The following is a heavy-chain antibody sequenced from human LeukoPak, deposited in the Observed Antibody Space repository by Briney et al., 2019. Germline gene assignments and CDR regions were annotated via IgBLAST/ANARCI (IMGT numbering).Heavy chain of an antibody. J-gene: IGHJ4*02. CDR2: ISASDDRT. V-gene: IGHV3-23*01. Sequence: GGSLRLSCAASGFTFRSYVMKWLRQAPGEGLEWVSSISASDDRTFYADSVKGRFTISRDNSKNTVYLQMNSLRAGDTAVYYCAKVQHADFNMNFDSWGQGTLVTVSS. CDR3: AKVQHADFNMNFDS. CDR1: GFTFRSYV. D-gene: IGHD2-21*01.